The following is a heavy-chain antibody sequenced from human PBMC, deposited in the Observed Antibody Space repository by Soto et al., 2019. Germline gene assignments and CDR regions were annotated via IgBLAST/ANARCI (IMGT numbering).Heavy chain of an antibody. CDR2: IYPSGAT. J-gene: IGHJ4*02. V-gene: IGHV4-31*03. CDR3: SRGDY. CDR1: GESIDTAGYY. Sequence: QVQLQESGPRLVRPSQTLSLTCTVSGESIDTAGYYWTWIRQRPGRGLEWLGFIYPSGATYYSSSMKSRLSISIDRSQNQFSLKVTSVTAADTAVYFCSRGDYWGQCMLVTVSS.